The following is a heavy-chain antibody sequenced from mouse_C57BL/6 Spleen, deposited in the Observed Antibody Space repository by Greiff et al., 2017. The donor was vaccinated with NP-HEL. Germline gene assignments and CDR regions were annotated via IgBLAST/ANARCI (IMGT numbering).Heavy chain of an antibody. CDR2: IDPEDGET. Sequence: EVQLQQSGAELVKPGASVKLSCTASGFTIKDYYMYWVKQRPEQGLEWIGRIDPEDGETKYAQKFKGKATITADTSSNTAYLQLSSLTSEDTAVYYCAGASSGENYWGQGTTLTVSS. CDR3: AGASSGENY. D-gene: IGHD1-1*01. CDR1: GFTIKDYY. J-gene: IGHJ2*01. V-gene: IGHV14-2*01.